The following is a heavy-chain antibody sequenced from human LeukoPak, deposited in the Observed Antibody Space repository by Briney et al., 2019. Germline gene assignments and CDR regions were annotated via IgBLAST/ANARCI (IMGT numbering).Heavy chain of an antibody. CDR3: TRVISRLTIFGVVIEGAVDY. J-gene: IGHJ4*02. CDR1: GFTFGDYA. V-gene: IGHV3-49*04. D-gene: IGHD3-3*01. CDR2: IRSKAYGGTT. Sequence: GRSLRLSCTASGFTFGDYAMSWVRQAPGKGLEWVGFIRSKAYGGTTEYAASVKGRFTISRDDSKSIAYLQMNSLKTEDTAVYYCTRVISRLTIFGVVIEGAVDYWGQGTLVTASS.